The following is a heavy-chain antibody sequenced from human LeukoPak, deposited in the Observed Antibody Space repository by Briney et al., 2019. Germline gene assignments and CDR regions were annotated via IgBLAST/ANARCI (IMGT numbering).Heavy chain of an antibody. CDR2: ISGSGGST. CDR3: AKGTRSVYYFDY. J-gene: IGHJ4*02. Sequence: GGSLRLSCAASGFTFRSSAMSWVRQAPGKGLEWVSAISGSGGSTYYADSVKGRFTISRDNSKNTLYLQMNSLRAEDTAVYYCAKGTRSVYYFDYWGQGTLVTVSS. V-gene: IGHV3-23*01. CDR1: GFTFRSSA.